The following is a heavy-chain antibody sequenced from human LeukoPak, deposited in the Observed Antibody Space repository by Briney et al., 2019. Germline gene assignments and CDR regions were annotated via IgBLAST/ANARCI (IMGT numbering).Heavy chain of an antibody. CDR1: GFTFSSYA. CDR3: ARDKRLYGMDV. Sequence: GGSLRLSCAASGFTFSSYAMSWVRQAPGKGLEWVSYISSSGSTIYYADSVKGRFTISRDNAKNSLYLQMNSLRAEDTAVYYCARDKRLYGMDVWGQGTTVTVSS. J-gene: IGHJ6*02. V-gene: IGHV3-48*04. CDR2: ISSSGSTI. D-gene: IGHD5-24*01.